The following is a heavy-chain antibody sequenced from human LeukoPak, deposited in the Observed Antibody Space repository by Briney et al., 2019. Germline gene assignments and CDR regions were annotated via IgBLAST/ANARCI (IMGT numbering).Heavy chain of an antibody. Sequence: ASVKVSCKASGYTFTSYDINWVRQATGQGLEWMGWMNPNSGNTGYAQKFQGRVTMTRNTSISTAYMELSSLRSEDTAVYYCARRPLLIEAAGTQFDYWGQGTLVTVSS. D-gene: IGHD6-13*01. V-gene: IGHV1-8*01. CDR3: ARRPLLIEAAGTQFDY. CDR1: GYTFTSYD. CDR2: MNPNSGNT. J-gene: IGHJ4*02.